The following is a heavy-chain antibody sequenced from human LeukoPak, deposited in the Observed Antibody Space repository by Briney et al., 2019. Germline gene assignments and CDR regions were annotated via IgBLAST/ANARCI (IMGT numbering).Heavy chain of an antibody. Sequence: SGGSLGLSCAASGFTSSNYDMHWVRQAPGKGLEWVSAIKGRFTISRDNAENSLYLQMNSLRAVDTAVYFCARGEEKATITALDSWGQGTLVTVSS. CDR2: I. CDR3: ARGEEKATITALDS. D-gene: IGHD5-24*01. J-gene: IGHJ4*02. CDR1: GFTSSNYD. V-gene: IGHV3-69-1*02.